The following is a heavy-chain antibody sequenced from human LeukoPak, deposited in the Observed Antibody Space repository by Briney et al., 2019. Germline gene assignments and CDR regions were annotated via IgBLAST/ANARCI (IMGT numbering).Heavy chain of an antibody. CDR3: ARHGGPIWFDP. CDR2: IYTSGST. CDR1: GGSISSYY. J-gene: IGHJ5*02. Sequence: SETLSLTRTVSGGSISSYYWSWIRQPPGKGLEWIGYIYTSGSTNYNTSLKSRVTISVDTSKNQFSLKLSSVTAADTAVYYCARHGGPIWFDPWGQGTLVTVSS. V-gene: IGHV4-4*09. D-gene: IGHD2-15*01.